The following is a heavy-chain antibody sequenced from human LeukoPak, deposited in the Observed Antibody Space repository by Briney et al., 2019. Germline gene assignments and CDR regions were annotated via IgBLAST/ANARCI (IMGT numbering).Heavy chain of an antibody. D-gene: IGHD2-2*01. V-gene: IGHV3-74*01. Sequence: GGSLRLSCAASGFTFSSYWMHWVRQAPGKGLVWVSRINSDGSSTSYADSVKGRFTISRDNAKNTLYLQMNSLRAEDTAVYYCARRRTSGDFDYWGQGTLVTVSS. CDR3: ARRRTSGDFDY. CDR1: GFTFSSYW. J-gene: IGHJ4*02. CDR2: INSDGSST.